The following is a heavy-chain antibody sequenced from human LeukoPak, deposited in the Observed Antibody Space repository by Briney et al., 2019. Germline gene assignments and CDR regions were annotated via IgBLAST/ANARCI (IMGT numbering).Heavy chain of an antibody. J-gene: IGHJ4*02. CDR1: TLTLNNYW. V-gene: IGHV3-7*05. CDR3: ASRVGYTGSWSAFDY. D-gene: IGHD6-13*01. Sequence: PGGSLRLSCTASTLTLNNYWMSWVRQAPGKGLEWVANIKQDGSEKYHVDSVKGRFTISRDNAKNSLYLQMNSLRAEDTAVYYCASRVGYTGSWSAFDYWGQGTLVTVSS. CDR2: IKQDGSEK.